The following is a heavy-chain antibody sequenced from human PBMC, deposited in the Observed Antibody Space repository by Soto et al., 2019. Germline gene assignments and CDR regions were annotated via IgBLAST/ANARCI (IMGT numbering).Heavy chain of an antibody. V-gene: IGHV4-34*01. J-gene: IGHJ6*03. CDR2: INHSGST. CDR3: ARGPRHYYYYYMEV. Sequence: SETLSLTCTVSGGSISSYYWSWIRQPPGKGLEWIGEINHSGSTNYNPSLKSRVTISVDTSKNQFSLKLSSVTAADTAVYYCARGPRHYYYYYMEVWGKGTTVTVSS. CDR1: GGSISSYY.